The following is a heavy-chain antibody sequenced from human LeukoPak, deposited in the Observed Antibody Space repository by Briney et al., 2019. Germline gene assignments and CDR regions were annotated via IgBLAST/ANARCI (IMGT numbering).Heavy chain of an antibody. Sequence: SVKVSCKASGGTFISYAISWVRQAPGQGLEWMGRIIPILGIANYAQKFQGRVTITADKSTSTAYMELSSLRSEDTAVYYCAREDYDILTGYYGPSQGRGGANYWGQGTLVTVSS. CDR2: IIPILGIA. CDR3: AREDYDILTGYYGPSQGRGGANY. D-gene: IGHD3-9*01. J-gene: IGHJ4*02. V-gene: IGHV1-69*04. CDR1: GGTFISYA.